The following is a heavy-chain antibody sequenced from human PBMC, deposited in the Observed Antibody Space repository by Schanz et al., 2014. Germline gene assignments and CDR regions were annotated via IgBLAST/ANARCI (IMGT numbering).Heavy chain of an antibody. CDR2: ISGSGGST. CDR3: ARGGPAYYFDD. J-gene: IGHJ4*02. V-gene: IGHV3-23*04. CDR1: GFSFSSYA. Sequence: EVQLAESGGGLVQPGGSLRLSCAASGFSFSSYAMGWVRQARGKGLEWVSAISGSGGSTYYADSVKGRFTISRDNSKNTLYLQMNSLRPGDTAVYYCARGGPAYYFDDWGQGTLVTVSS.